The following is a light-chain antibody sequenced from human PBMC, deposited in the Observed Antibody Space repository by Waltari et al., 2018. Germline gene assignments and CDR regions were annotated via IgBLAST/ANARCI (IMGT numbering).Light chain of an antibody. CDR1: FLSNPY. CDR3: QSADGSDVWV. Sequence: YDLTQPPSVSVSPGQTARITCSGHFLSNPYGYWYQQRPGQAPVVVIYNDTERPSGIPERFSGSISGTTVTLIISGAQAEDEADYYCQSADGSDVWVFGGGTKLTVL. V-gene: IGLV3-25*03. CDR2: NDT. J-gene: IGLJ3*02.